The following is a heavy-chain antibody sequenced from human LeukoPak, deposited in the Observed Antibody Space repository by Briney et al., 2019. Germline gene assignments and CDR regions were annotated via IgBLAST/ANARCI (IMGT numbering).Heavy chain of an antibody. V-gene: IGHV3-23*01. J-gene: IGHJ4*02. D-gene: IGHD3-10*01. CDR3: AKESRYYYGSGSFSSQFDY. CDR1: GFTFSGYA. CDR2: ISGSGVST. Sequence: QPGGSLRLSCAASGFTFSGYAMSWVRQAPGKGLEWVSTISGSGVSTYYADSVKGRFTSSRDNSKNTLYLQMNNLSAEDTAVYYCAKESRYYYGSGSFSSQFDYWGQGNLVNVSS.